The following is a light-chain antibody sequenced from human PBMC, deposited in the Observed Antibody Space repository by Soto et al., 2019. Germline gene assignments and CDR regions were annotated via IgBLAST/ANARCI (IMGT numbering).Light chain of an antibody. CDR3: QQYDSSPRT. V-gene: IGKV3-20*01. CDR1: QSVSTRS. J-gene: IGKJ1*01. CDR2: GAS. Sequence: EIVLTQSPGTLSLSPGERATLSCRASQSVSTRSLAWYQQKPGQAPRLLISGASSRAADIPGRFSGSGSGTDFTLTINRLEPEDFAVYYCQQYDSSPRTFGKGTKVE.